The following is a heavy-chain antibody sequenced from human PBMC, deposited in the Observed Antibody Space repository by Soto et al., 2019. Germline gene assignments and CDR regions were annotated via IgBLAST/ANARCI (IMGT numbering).Heavy chain of an antibody. Sequence: PGGSLRLSCAASGFTFSSYAMSWVRQAPGKGLEWVSAISGSGGSTYYADSVKGRFIISRDNSKNTLYLQMNSLRAEDTAVYYCAKDLGILTGYYRGPHFDYWGQGTLVTVSS. V-gene: IGHV3-23*01. CDR3: AKDLGILTGYYRGPHFDY. J-gene: IGHJ4*02. CDR1: GFTFSSYA. D-gene: IGHD3-9*01. CDR2: ISGSGGST.